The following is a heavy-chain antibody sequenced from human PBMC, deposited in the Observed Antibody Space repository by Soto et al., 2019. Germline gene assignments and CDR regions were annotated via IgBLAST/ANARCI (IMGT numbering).Heavy chain of an antibody. CDR3: ALAYPQWLVFSY. V-gene: IGHV2-5*02. Sequence: GSGPTVVNPTQTLTLTCTLSGFSLSTSGVGVGWIRQPPGEALEWLALIYWDDDKRYSPSLKSRLTITKDTSKNQVVLTMTNMDPVDTATYYCALAYPQWLVFSYWGQGTLVTVSS. J-gene: IGHJ4*02. CDR1: GFSLSTSGVG. D-gene: IGHD6-19*01. CDR2: IYWDDDK.